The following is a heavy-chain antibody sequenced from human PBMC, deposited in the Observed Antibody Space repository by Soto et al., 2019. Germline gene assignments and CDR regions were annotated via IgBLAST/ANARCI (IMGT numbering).Heavy chain of an antibody. V-gene: IGHV1-2*04. CDR1: GYTFTGYY. CDR3: AREGVVTLSGITGTRYAFDI. J-gene: IGHJ3*02. D-gene: IGHD1-7*01. CDR2: INPNSGGT. Sequence: ASVKVSCKASGYTFTGYYMHWVRQAPGQGLEWMGWINPNSGGTNYAQKLQGWVTMTRDTSISTAYMELSRLRSDDTAVYYCAREGVVTLSGITGTRYAFDIWGQGTMVTVSS.